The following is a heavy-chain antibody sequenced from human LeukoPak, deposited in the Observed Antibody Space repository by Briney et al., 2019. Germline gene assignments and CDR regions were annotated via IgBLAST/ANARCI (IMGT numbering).Heavy chain of an antibody. J-gene: IGHJ5*02. V-gene: IGHV3-23*01. CDR3: AGGGTISSWFDP. CDR1: GFTFSSYA. D-gene: IGHD3-3*01. Sequence: GGSLRLSCAASGFTFSSYAMSWVRQAPGKGLEWVSAISGSGGSTYYADSVKGRFTISRDNSKNTLYLQMNSLRAEDTAVYYCAGGGTISSWFDPWGQGTLVTVSS. CDR2: ISGSGGST.